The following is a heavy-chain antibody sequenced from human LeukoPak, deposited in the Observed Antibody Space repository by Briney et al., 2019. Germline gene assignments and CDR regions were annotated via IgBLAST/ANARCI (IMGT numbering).Heavy chain of an antibody. CDR2: ISWNSGSI. Sequence: GGSLRLSCAASGFTFDDYAMHWVRQAPGKGLEWVSGISWNSGSIGYADSVKGRFTISRDNAKNSLYLQMNSLRAEDTALYYCAKDKQQLGLDYWGQGTLVTVSS. CDR1: GFTFDDYA. J-gene: IGHJ4*02. D-gene: IGHD6-13*01. CDR3: AKDKQQLGLDY. V-gene: IGHV3-9*01.